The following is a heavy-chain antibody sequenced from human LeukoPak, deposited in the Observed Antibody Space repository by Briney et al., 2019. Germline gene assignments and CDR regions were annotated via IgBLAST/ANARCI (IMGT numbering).Heavy chain of an antibody. J-gene: IGHJ4*02. CDR1: GGSISSYY. Sequence: PSETLSLTCTVSGGSISSYYWSWIRQPPGKGLEWIGYIYYSGSTNYNPSLESRVTISVDTSKNQFSLKLSSVTAADTAVYYCARTSSWYFFDYWGQGTLVTVSS. D-gene: IGHD6-13*01. V-gene: IGHV4-59*01. CDR2: IYYSGST. CDR3: ARTSSWYFFDY.